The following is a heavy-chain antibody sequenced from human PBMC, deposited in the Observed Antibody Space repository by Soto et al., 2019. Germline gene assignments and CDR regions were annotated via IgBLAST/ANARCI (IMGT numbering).Heavy chain of an antibody. D-gene: IGHD5-18*01. CDR3: ARQDVDTSMVFDY. CDR1: GGSISSGGYY. V-gene: IGHV4-31*03. Sequence: SETLSLTCSVSGGSISSGGYYWSWLRQHAGTGLEWIGYVHHSGTTFYKSSLRSRVSMSIDTSKNHFSLNLTSVTAADTAIYYCARQDVDTSMVFDYWGQGSLVTVSS. J-gene: IGHJ4*02. CDR2: VHHSGTT.